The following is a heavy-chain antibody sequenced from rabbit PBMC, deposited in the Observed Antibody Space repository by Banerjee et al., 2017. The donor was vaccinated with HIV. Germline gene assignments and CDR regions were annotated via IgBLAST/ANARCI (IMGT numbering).Heavy chain of an antibody. CDR2: IDTGSSGST. J-gene: IGHJ3*01. V-gene: IGHV1S40*01. CDR3: ARGYDDYDARLDL. CDR1: GFSFNSGYY. D-gene: IGHD2-1*01. Sequence: QSLEESGGDLVKPGTSLTLTCTASGFSFNSGYYMCWVRQAPGKGLEWIACIDTGSSGSTYYASWVDGRFTISSHNAQNTLYLQLNSLTAADTATYFCARGYDDYDARLDLWGQGTLVTVS.